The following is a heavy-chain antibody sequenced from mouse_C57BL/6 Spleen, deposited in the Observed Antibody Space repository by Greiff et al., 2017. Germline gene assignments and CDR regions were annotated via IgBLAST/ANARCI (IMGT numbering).Heavy chain of an antibody. CDR2: INPNNGGT. V-gene: IGHV1-22*01. CDR3: AGVGGYPAY. J-gene: IGHJ3*01. Sequence: EVQLQESGPELVKPGASVKMSCKASGYTFTDYYMHWVKQSHGKSLEWIGYINPNNGGTSYNQKFKGKATLTVNKSSSTAYMELRSLTSEDSAVYYCAGVGGYPAYWGQGTLVTVSA. D-gene: IGHD3-1*01. CDR1: GYTFTDYY.